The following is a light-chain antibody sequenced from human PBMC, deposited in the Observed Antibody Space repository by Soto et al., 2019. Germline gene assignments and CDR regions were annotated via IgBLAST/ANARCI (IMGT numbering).Light chain of an antibody. V-gene: IGKV1-39*01. CDR2: AAS. CDR3: QQSYSTLLT. CDR1: QSISSC. J-gene: IGKJ1*01. Sequence: DIQMTQSPSSLSASVGDRVTIACRASQSISSCLNWYQHKPGKAPKLLIYAASSLQSGVPSRFSGSGSGTDFILSISSLQPEDFATYYCQQSYSTLLTFGQGTKMEIK.